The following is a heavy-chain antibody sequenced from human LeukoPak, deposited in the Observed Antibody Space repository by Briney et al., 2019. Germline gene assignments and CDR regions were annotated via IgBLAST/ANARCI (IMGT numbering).Heavy chain of an antibody. J-gene: IGHJ4*02. Sequence: PGVSLRLSCAASGFTFSSYAMSWVRQAPGKGLEWVSAISGSGGSTYYADSVKGRFTISRDNSKNTLYLQMNSLRAEDTAVYYCAKDYYYDSSGYALQGYFDYWGQGTLVTVSS. CDR3: AKDYYYDSSGYALQGYFDY. V-gene: IGHV3-23*01. CDR1: GFTFSSYA. D-gene: IGHD3-22*01. CDR2: ISGSGGST.